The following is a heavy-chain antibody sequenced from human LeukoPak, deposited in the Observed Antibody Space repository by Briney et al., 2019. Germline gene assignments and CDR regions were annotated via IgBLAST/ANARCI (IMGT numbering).Heavy chain of an antibody. V-gene: IGHV3-66*01. Sequence: GGSLRLSCAASGFTFSSYAVSWVRQAPGKGLEWVSVIYSGGSTYYADSVKGRVTISRDNSKNTLYLQMNSLRAEDTAVYYCARDGRVTRYCSGGSCYSRTLYGMDVWGQGTTVTVSS. CDR3: ARDGRVTRYCSGGSCYSRTLYGMDV. CDR1: GFTFSSYA. CDR2: IYSGGST. D-gene: IGHD2-15*01. J-gene: IGHJ6*02.